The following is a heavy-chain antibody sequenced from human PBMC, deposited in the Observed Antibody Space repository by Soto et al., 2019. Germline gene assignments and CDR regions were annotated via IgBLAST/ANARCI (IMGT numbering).Heavy chain of an antibody. CDR1: GYTFTSYG. J-gene: IGHJ4*02. V-gene: IGHV1-18*01. CDR3: ARGRIMITFGGVSVDFDY. Sequence: QVQLVQSGAEVKKPGASVKVSCKASGYTFTSYGISWVRQAPGQGLEWMGWISAYNGNTNYAQKLQGRVTMTTDTSTSTSYMELRSLRSDDTAVYYCARGRIMITFGGVSVDFDYWGQGTLVTVSS. D-gene: IGHD3-16*02. CDR2: ISAYNGNT.